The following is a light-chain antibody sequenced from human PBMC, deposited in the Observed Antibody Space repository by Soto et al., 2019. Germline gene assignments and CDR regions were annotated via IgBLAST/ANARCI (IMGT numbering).Light chain of an antibody. J-gene: IGLJ1*01. Sequence: QSALTQPASVSGSPGQSITISCTGTSSDVGGYNYVSWYQQHPGKAPKLMIYDVRNRASGASNRFSGSKSGNTASLTISGLQAEDEADYYCTSYTSSRTLYVFGTGTKLTVL. CDR1: SSDVGGYNY. CDR3: TSYTSSRTLYV. V-gene: IGLV2-14*01. CDR2: DVR.